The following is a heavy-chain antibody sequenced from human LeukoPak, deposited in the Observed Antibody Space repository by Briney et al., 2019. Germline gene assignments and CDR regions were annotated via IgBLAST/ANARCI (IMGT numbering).Heavy chain of an antibody. CDR1: GFSFSDYY. Sequence: GGSLRLSCAASGFSFSDYYMSWIRQAPGKGLEWVSYISSSGSTIYYADSVKGRFTISRDNAKNSLYLQMNSLRAEDTAVYYCARDKRQAASGAVDYWGQGTLVTVSS. D-gene: IGHD4-17*01. CDR3: ARDKRQAASGAVDY. V-gene: IGHV3-11*01. J-gene: IGHJ4*02. CDR2: ISSSGSTI.